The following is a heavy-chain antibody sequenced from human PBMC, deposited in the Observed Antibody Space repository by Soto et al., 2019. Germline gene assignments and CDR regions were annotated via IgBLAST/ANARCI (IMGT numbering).Heavy chain of an antibody. CDR1: GFTFSSYA. V-gene: IGHV3-23*01. CDR3: AKDPDYYGSETTGAFDI. J-gene: IGHJ3*02. CDR2: ISGSGGST. D-gene: IGHD3-10*01. Sequence: EVQLLESGGGLVQPGGSLRLSCAASGFTFSSYAMSWVRQAPGKGLEWVSAISGSGGSTYYADSVKGRFTISRDNSKNTLYLQMNSMRAEDTAVYYCAKDPDYYGSETTGAFDIWGQGTMVTVSS.